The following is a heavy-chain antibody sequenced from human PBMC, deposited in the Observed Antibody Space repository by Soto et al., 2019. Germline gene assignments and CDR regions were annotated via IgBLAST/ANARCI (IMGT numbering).Heavy chain of an antibody. CDR3: ARDIAAADQYYFDY. D-gene: IGHD6-13*01. Sequence: ASVKVSCKASGYTFTSYAMHWVRQAPGQRLEWMGWINAGSGNTKYSQKFQGRVTITRDTSASTAYMELSSLRSEDTAVYYCARDIAAADQYYFDYWGQGTLVPVSS. CDR1: GYTFTSYA. V-gene: IGHV1-3*01. CDR2: INAGSGNT. J-gene: IGHJ4*02.